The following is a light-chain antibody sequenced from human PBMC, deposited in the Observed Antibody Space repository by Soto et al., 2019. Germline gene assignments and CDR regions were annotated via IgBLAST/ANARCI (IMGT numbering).Light chain of an antibody. CDR3: QHYGLSPIFT. V-gene: IGKV3-20*01. CDR2: GAS. Sequence: EIVLTQSPGTLSLSPGERATLSCRASQSLSSNYLAWYQQKPGQAPRLLIYGASSRATGIPGRFSGSGSGTDFTLTNISLEPEDFAVYYCQHYGLSPIFTLGLGTTVDIK. J-gene: IGKJ3*01. CDR1: QSLSSNY.